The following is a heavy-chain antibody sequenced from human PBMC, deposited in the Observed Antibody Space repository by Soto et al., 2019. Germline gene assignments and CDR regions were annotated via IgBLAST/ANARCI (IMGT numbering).Heavy chain of an antibody. D-gene: IGHD3-22*01. Sequence: GGSLRLSCAASGFTFSSYGMHWVRQAPGKGLEWVAVISYDGSNKYYADSVKGRFTISRDNSKNTLYLQMNSLRAEDTAVYYCAKDSNYYDSSGYYYVLDYWGQGTLVTVSS. CDR1: GFTFSSYG. V-gene: IGHV3-30*18. CDR3: AKDSNYYDSSGYYYVLDY. J-gene: IGHJ4*02. CDR2: ISYDGSNK.